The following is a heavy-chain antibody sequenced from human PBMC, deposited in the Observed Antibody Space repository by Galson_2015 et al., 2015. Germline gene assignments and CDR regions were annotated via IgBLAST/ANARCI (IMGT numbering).Heavy chain of an antibody. CDR3: ARDLYCSSTSCYTLDY. D-gene: IGHD2-2*02. V-gene: IGHV3-33*08. CDR1: GFTFSSYA. J-gene: IGHJ4*02. CDR2: IWYDGSNK. Sequence: SLRLSCAASGFTFSSYAMHWVRQAPGKGLEWVAVIWYDGSNKYYADSVKGRFTISRDNSKNTLYLQMNSLRAEDTAVYYCARDLYCSSTSCYTLDYWGQGTLVTVSS.